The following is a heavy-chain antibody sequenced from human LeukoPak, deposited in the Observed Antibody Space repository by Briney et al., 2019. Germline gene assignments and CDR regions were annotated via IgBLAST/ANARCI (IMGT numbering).Heavy chain of an antibody. CDR2: IYVSEST. CDR1: GGSICGYY. Sequence: SETLSLTCTVSGGSICGYYWNWIRQPAGKGLEWIGRIYVSESTNYNPSLKSRVTMSIDTSKNQFSLKMSSVTAADTAVYFCSRGQDGYDDYWGQGTLVTVSS. V-gene: IGHV4-4*07. J-gene: IGHJ4*02. D-gene: IGHD5-24*01. CDR3: SRGQDGYDDY.